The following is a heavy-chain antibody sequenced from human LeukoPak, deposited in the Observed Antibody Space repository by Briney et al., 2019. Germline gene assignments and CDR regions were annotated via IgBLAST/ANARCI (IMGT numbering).Heavy chain of an antibody. Sequence: PSETLSLTCTVSGGSISSYYWSWVRQAPGKGLEWVGRIKSKTDGGTTDYAAPVKGRFTISRDDSKNTLYLQMNSLRAEDTAVYYCANSGITMVRGVLDAFDIWGQGTMVTVSS. D-gene: IGHD3-10*01. CDR1: GGSISSYY. V-gene: IGHV3-15*01. CDR2: IKSKTDGGTT. J-gene: IGHJ3*02. CDR3: ANSGITMVRGVLDAFDI.